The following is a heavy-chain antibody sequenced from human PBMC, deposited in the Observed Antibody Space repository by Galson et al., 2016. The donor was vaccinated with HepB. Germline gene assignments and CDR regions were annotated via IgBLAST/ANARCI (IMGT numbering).Heavy chain of an antibody. D-gene: IGHD2-2*01. CDR2: INPGNGNT. J-gene: IGHJ6*02. CDR1: GYTFTGYV. V-gene: IGHV1-3*01. CDR3: ARDRLWCSSPKGYGGYFGMDV. Sequence: SVKVSCKASGYTFTGYVLHWVRQAPGQKLEWMGWINPGNGNTQYSQNFHGRVTITRDTSATTTYMELTSLKSEEPAFYYYARDRLWCSSPKGYGGYFGMDVWGQGTTVTVSS.